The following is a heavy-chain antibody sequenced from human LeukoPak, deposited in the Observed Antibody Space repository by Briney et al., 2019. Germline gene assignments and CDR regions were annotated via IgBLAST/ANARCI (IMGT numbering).Heavy chain of an antibody. V-gene: IGHV4-61*02. J-gene: IGHJ4*02. D-gene: IGHD6-19*01. CDR3: VMDPAGDLDY. CDR1: GGSISSGSYY. Sequence: SETLSLTCTVSGGSISSGSYYWSWIRQPAGKELEWIGRIYTSGSTYYNPSLKSRVTISVDTSKNQFSLKLSSVTAADTAVYYCVMDPAGDLDYWGQGTLVTVSS. CDR2: IYTSGST.